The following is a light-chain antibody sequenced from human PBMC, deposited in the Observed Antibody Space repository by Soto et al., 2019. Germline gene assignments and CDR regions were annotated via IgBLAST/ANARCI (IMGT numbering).Light chain of an antibody. J-gene: IGKJ1*01. Sequence: DVQMTQSPSSLSASVVDRFTITFLASQSISTYLNWYQQKPGKAPKLLILVASTLPSGVPSRFSGSGSGTDFTLTISSLQPEDFATYYCQQSYSNTQTFGQGTKVDIK. CDR3: QQSYSNTQT. CDR2: VAS. V-gene: IGKV1-39*01. CDR1: QSISTY.